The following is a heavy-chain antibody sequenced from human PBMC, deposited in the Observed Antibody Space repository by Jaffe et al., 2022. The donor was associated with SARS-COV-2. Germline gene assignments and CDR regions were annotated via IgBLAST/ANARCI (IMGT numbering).Heavy chain of an antibody. CDR1: GFTFTSHA. CDR2: ISGGGGST. J-gene: IGHJ4*02. D-gene: IGHD3-22*01. Sequence: EVQLLESGGGLVQAGGSLRLSCAASGFTFTSHAMSWVRQAPGKGLEWVSAISGGGGSTYYADSVKGRFTISRDNSKNTLYLQMNSLRAEDTAVYYCSKGASQSYTSMGYIDHWGQGTLVTVSS. V-gene: IGHV3-23*01. CDR3: SKGASQSYTSMGYIDH.